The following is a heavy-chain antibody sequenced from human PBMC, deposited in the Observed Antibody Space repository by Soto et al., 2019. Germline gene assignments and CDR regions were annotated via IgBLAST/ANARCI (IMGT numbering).Heavy chain of an antibody. CDR1: GYSISSGYY. J-gene: IGHJ6*02. CDR3: AGGVLRTLLRGMDV. CDR2: IYHSGST. D-gene: IGHD2-15*01. V-gene: IGHV4-38-2*02. Sequence: SETLSLTCTVSGYSISSGYYWGWIRQPPGKGLEWIGSIYHSGSTYYNPSLKSRVTISVDTSKNQFSLKLSSVTAADTAVYYCAGGVLRTLLRGMDVWGQGTTVTVSS.